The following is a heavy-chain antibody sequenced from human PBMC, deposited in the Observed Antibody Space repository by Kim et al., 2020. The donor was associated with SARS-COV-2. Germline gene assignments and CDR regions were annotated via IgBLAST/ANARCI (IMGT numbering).Heavy chain of an antibody. Sequence: SETLSLTCTVSGGSISSSSYYWGWIRQPPGKGLEWIGSIYYSGSTYYNPSLKSRVTISVDTSKNQFSLKLSSVTAADTAVYYCARQNRFTMIVVVITSFWAFDIWGQGTMVTVSS. CDR1: GGSISSSSYY. D-gene: IGHD3-22*01. CDR3: ARQNRFTMIVVVITSFWAFDI. J-gene: IGHJ3*02. CDR2: IYYSGST. V-gene: IGHV4-39*01.